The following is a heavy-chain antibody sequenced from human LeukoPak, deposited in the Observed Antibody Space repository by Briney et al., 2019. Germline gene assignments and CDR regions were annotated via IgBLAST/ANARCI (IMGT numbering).Heavy chain of an antibody. CDR2: ISSSGSTI. V-gene: IGHV3-48*03. J-gene: IGHJ5*02. CDR3: ARTLGYCSSTSCYRMFDP. CDR1: GFTFDDYG. Sequence: GGSLRLSCAASGFTFDDYGMNWVRQAPGKGLEWVSYISSSGSTIYYADSVKGRFTISRDNAKNSLYLQMNSLRAEDTAVYYCARTLGYCSSTSCYRMFDPWGQGTLVTVSS. D-gene: IGHD2-2*02.